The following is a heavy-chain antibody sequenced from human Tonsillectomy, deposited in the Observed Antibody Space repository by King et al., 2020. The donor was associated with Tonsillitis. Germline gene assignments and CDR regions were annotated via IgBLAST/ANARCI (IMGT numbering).Heavy chain of an antibody. V-gene: IGHV4-39*01. D-gene: IGHD1-26*01. CDR3: ARYVNGNFDY. Sequence: LQLQESGPGVVKPSETLSLTCTVSVGTISSSDHFWAWIRQPPGKGLEWIGYMYSSGTIFYNPSFKSRITISGGTSENRFSLKLSSVTAADTAVYFCARYVNGNFDYWGQGALVTVSS. CDR2: MYSSGTI. J-gene: IGHJ4*02. CDR1: VGTISSSDHF.